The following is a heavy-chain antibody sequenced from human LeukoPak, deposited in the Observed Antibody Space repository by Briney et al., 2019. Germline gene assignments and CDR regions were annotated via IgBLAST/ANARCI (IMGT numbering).Heavy chain of an antibody. J-gene: IGHJ4*01. CDR2: IYYSGST. CDR1: GGSISSGDYY. D-gene: IGHD3-3*01. Sequence: SQTLSLTCTVSGGSISSGDYYWSWIRQPPGKGLEWIGYIYYSGSTYYNPSLKSRVTISVDTSKNQFSLKLSSVTAADTAVYYCAREHLTIFGVVDYWGHGTLVTVSS. CDR3: AREHLTIFGVVDY. V-gene: IGHV4-30-4*08.